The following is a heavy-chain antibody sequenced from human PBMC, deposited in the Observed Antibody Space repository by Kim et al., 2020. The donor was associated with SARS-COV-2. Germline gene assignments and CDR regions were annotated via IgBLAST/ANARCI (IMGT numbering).Heavy chain of an antibody. CDR2: IWYDGSNK. Sequence: GGSLRLSCAASGFTFSSYGMHWVRQAPGKGLEWVAVIWYDGSNKYYADSVKGRFTISRDNSKNTLYLQMNSLRAEDTAVYYCAREMGPSYSSSWYWAAYYYGMDVWGQGTTVTVSS. D-gene: IGHD6-13*01. V-gene: IGHV3-33*01. CDR1: GFTFSSYG. CDR3: AREMGPSYSSSWYWAAYYYGMDV. J-gene: IGHJ6*02.